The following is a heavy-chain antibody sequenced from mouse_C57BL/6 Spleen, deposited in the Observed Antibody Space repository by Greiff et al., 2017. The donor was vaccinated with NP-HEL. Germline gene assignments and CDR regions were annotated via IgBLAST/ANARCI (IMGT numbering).Heavy chain of an antibody. CDR3: TRGGLRH. D-gene: IGHD2-4*01. Sequence: QVQLQQPGAELVMPGASVKLSCKASGYTFTSYWMHWVKQTPVHGLEWIGAIDPETGGTAYNQKFKGKAILTADKSSSTAYMELRSLTSEDSAVYYCTRGGLRHWGQGTLVTVSA. CDR1: GYTFTSYW. J-gene: IGHJ3*01. CDR2: IDPETGGT. V-gene: IGHV1-15*01.